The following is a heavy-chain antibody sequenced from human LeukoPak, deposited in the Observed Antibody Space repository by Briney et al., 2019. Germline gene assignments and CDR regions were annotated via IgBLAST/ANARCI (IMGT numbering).Heavy chain of an antibody. Sequence: GGSLRLSCAASGFTFSSYAMYWVRQAPGKGLEWVSVISYDGSNKYYADSVKGRFTISRDNSKNTLYQQMNSLRAEDTAVYYCARDKDSSSWFDYWGQGTLVTVSS. CDR3: ARDKDSSSWFDY. J-gene: IGHJ4*02. CDR2: ISYDGSNK. D-gene: IGHD6-13*01. CDR1: GFTFSSYA. V-gene: IGHV3-30-3*01.